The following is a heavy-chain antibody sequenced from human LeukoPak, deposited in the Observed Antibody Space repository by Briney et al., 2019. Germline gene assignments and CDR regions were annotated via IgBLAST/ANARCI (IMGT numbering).Heavy chain of an antibody. J-gene: IGHJ4*02. V-gene: IGHV4-59*11. CDR3: ASGNSGAHSSSYDY. D-gene: IGHD6-6*01. CDR2: IHYTGTT. Sequence: SETLSLTCTVSGGSINNHYWTWIRQTPGKGLEWIGDIHYTGTTKYNPSLKSRVTISIDTSKNQFSLELSSVTAADTAVYYCASGNSGAHSSSYDYWGQGTLVTVSS. CDR1: GGSINNHY.